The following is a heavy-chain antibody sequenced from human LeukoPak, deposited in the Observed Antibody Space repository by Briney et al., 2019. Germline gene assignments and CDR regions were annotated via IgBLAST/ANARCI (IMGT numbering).Heavy chain of an antibody. D-gene: IGHD3-16*01. V-gene: IGHV4-34*01. CDR2: INHSGST. Sequence: SETLSLTCAVYGGSFSGYYWSWIRQPPGKGLEWIGEINHSGSTNYNPSLKSRVTISVDTSKNQFSLKLSSVTAADTAVYYCARYGGGPDGWFDPWGQGTLVTVSS. CDR3: ARYGGGPDGWFDP. J-gene: IGHJ5*02. CDR1: GGSFSGYY.